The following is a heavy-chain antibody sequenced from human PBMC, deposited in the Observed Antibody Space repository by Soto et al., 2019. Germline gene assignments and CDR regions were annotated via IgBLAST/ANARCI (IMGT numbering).Heavy chain of an antibody. Sequence: SGPTLVNPTQTLTLTCTFSGFSLSTSGMCVSWIRQPPGKALEWLARIDWDDDKYYSTSLKTRLIISKDTSKNQVVLTMTNMDPVDTATYYCARIVATINGWFDPWGQGTLVTVSS. CDR3: ARIVATINGWFDP. CDR1: GFSLSTSGMC. CDR2: IDWDDDK. V-gene: IGHV2-70*11. D-gene: IGHD5-12*01. J-gene: IGHJ5*02.